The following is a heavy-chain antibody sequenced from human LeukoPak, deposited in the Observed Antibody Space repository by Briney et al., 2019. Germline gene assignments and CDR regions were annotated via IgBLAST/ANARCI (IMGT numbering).Heavy chain of an antibody. D-gene: IGHD2-21*02. CDR3: ARDRGDDGFDY. V-gene: IGHV4-61*02. J-gene: IGHJ4*02. Sequence: SETLSLTCTVSGGSISSGSYYWSWIRQPAGKGLEWIGRIYTSGSTNYNPSLKSRVTISVDTSKNQFSLKLSSVTAADTAVYYCARDRGDDGFDYWGQGTLVTVSS. CDR2: IYTSGST. CDR1: GGSISSGSYY.